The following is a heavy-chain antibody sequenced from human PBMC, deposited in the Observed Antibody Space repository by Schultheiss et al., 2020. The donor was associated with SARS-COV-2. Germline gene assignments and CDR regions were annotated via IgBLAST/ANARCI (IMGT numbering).Heavy chain of an antibody. CDR1: GFTFSSYW. Sequence: GESLKISCAASGFTFSSYWMHWVRQAPGKGLVWVSRINSDGSSTSYADSVKGRFTISRDNAKNTLYLQMNSLKTEDTAVYYCTAEGYGSFVGYWGQGTLVTVSS. J-gene: IGHJ4*02. CDR2: INSDGSST. V-gene: IGHV3-74*01. D-gene: IGHD2-15*01. CDR3: TAEGYGSFVGY.